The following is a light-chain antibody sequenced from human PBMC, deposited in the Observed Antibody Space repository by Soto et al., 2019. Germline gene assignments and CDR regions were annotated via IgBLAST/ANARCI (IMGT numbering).Light chain of an antibody. CDR1: HSVSSD. V-gene: IGKV3-15*01. Sequence: EIVMTQSPATLSVSPVERATLSCRASHSVSSDLAWYQQKPGQAPRLLIYGASTRAIGIPARFSGSGSGTEFTLTISSLQSEDFAVYYCQQYNNWPITFGQGTRLEIK. J-gene: IGKJ5*01. CDR2: GAS. CDR3: QQYNNWPIT.